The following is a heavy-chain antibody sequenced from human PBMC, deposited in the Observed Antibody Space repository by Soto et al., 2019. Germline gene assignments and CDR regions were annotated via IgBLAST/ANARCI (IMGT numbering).Heavy chain of an antibody. Sequence: GGSLRLSCAASGFTFNNYAMSWVRQAPGKGLEWVSAISGSGGTIYYADSVKGRFTVSRDNSKNTLYLQMNSLRAEDTAVYYCAKKVPKPPTRLDPWGQGTLVTVSS. J-gene: IGHJ5*02. D-gene: IGHD1-26*01. CDR1: GFTFNNYA. CDR3: AKKVPKPPTRLDP. V-gene: IGHV3-23*01. CDR2: ISGSGGTI.